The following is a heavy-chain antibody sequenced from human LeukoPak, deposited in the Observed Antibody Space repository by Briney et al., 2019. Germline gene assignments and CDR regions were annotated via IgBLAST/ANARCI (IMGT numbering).Heavy chain of an antibody. V-gene: IGHV5-51*01. Sequence: GESLKISCKGSGYSFTSYWIGWVRQMPGKGLEWMGIIYPGDSDTRYSPSFQGQVTIPADKSISTAYLQWSSLKASDTAMYYCARSITYYYDSSGYYYGNYFDYWGQGTLVTVSS. CDR3: ARSITYYYDSSGYYYGNYFDY. CDR2: IYPGDSDT. J-gene: IGHJ4*02. D-gene: IGHD3-22*01. CDR1: GYSFTSYW.